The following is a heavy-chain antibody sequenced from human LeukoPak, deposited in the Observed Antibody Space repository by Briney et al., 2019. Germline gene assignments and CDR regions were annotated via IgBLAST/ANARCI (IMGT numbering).Heavy chain of an antibody. CDR3: ARSLPGLDV. V-gene: IGHV3-74*01. Sequence: PGGSLRLSCEISGFIFIDYWMHLVRQVPGKGPVWVSRINPDGTATNYADSVKGRFIISRDNAKNTLYLQMNSLRVEDTAMYYCARSLPGLDVWGQGTTVTVSS. J-gene: IGHJ6*02. CDR1: GFIFIDYW. CDR2: INPDGTAT.